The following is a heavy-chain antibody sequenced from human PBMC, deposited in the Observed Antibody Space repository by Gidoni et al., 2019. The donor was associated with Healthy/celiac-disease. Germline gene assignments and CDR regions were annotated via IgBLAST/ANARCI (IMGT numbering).Heavy chain of an antibody. CDR3: ASPGREGYGELTDPFDY. V-gene: IGHV1-69*01. D-gene: IGHD4-17*01. J-gene: IGHJ4*02. CDR2: IIPIFGTA. CDR1: GGTFSSYA. Sequence: QVQLVQSGAEVKKPGSSVKVSCKASGGTFSSYAISWVRQAPGQGLEWMGGIIPIFGTANYAQKFQGRVTITADESTSTAYMELSSLRSEDTAVYYCASPGREGYGELTDPFDYWGQGTLVTVSS.